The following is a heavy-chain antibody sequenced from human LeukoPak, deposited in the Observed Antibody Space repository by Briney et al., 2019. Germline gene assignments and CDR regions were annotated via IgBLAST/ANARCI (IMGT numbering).Heavy chain of an antibody. Sequence: GGSLRLSCAASGFTFSSYSMNWVRQAPGKGLEWVSYISSSSSTIYYADSVKGRFTISRDNAKNSPYLQMNSLRAEDTAVYYCAVWAVVTVHGFDYWGQGTLVTVSS. D-gene: IGHD2-21*02. V-gene: IGHV3-48*01. CDR3: AVWAVVTVHGFDY. CDR2: ISSSSSTI. CDR1: GFTFSSYS. J-gene: IGHJ4*02.